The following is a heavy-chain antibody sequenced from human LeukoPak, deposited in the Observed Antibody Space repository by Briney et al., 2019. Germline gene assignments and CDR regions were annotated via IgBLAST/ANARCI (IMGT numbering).Heavy chain of an antibody. CDR2: ISGSGGST. CDR1: GFTFGDYA. Sequence: PGGSLRLSCTASGFTFGDYAMHWVRQAPGKGLEWVSAISGSGGSTYYADSVKGRFTISRDNSKNTLYLQMNSLRAEDTAVYYCAKRILSSSWLFDYWGQGTLVTVSS. CDR3: AKRILSSSWLFDY. J-gene: IGHJ4*02. V-gene: IGHV3-23*01. D-gene: IGHD6-13*01.